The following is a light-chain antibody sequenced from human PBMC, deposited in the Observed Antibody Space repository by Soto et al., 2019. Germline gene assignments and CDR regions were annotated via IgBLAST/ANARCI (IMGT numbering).Light chain of an antibody. V-gene: IGKV3-11*01. CDR1: QSITNY. CDR3: QQRYSWPVT. CDR2: ATS. J-gene: IGKJ5*01. Sequence: ILLTQSPATLSLSPGERATLSCRASQSITNYVGWYQQKPGQAPRLLIYATSNRATGIPARFSGSGSGTDFTLTISSLEPEDFSVYYCQQRYSWPVTFGQGTRLEIK.